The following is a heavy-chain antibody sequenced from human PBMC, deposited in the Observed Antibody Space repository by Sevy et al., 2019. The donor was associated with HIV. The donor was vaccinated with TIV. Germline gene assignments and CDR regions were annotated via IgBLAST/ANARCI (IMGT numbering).Heavy chain of an antibody. D-gene: IGHD6-6*01. CDR2: ISGSGGST. V-gene: IGHV3-23*01. CDR3: AKAGSIAARSNWFDP. J-gene: IGHJ5*02. Sequence: GGSLRLSCAASGFTFSSYAMSWVRQAPGKGLEWVSAISGSGGSTYYADSVKGRFTISRDNSKNTLYLQMNSRRAEDTAVYYCAKAGSIAARSNWFDPWGQGTLVTVSS. CDR1: GFTFSSYA.